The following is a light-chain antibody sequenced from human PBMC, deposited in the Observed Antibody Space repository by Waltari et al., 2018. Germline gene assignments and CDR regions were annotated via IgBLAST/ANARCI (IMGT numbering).Light chain of an antibody. CDR3: CSYADNNIYL. Sequence: QSALTQPRSVSGSPGQSVTISCTGTSSDVGGYMYVSWYQQRPGQAPKVLIYDVTYRPSGVHDRFSGSKSGNTASLTISGVQAEDEADYYCCSYADNNIYLSGTGTYVTVL. CDR2: DVT. J-gene: IGLJ1*01. V-gene: IGLV2-11*01. CDR1: SSDVGGYMY.